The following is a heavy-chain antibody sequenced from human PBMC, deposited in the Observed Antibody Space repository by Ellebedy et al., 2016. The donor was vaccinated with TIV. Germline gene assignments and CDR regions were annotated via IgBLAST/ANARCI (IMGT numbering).Heavy chain of an antibody. CDR1: GGSINSGGYY. CDR3: ARSGGSGSYYQVDY. J-gene: IGHJ4*02. D-gene: IGHD3-10*01. Sequence: MPGGSLRLSCTVSGGSINSGGYYWSWIRQHPGKGLEWIGEINHSGSTNYNPSLKSRVTISVDTSKNQFSLKLSSVTAADTAVYYCARSGGSGSYYQVDYWGQGTLVTVSS. CDR2: INHSGST. V-gene: IGHV4-34*01.